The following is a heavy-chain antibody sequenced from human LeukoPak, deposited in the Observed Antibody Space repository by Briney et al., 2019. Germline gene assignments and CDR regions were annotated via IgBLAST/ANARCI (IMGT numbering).Heavy chain of an antibody. D-gene: IGHD1-7*01. V-gene: IGHV4-59*01. CDR1: GGSISSYY. J-gene: IGHJ4*02. CDR3: ARGRFPHNWSYVGFDY. CDR2: IYYSGST. Sequence: SETLSLTCTVSGGSISSYYWSWIRQPPGKGLEWIGYIYYSGSTNYNPSLKSRVTISVDTSKNQFSLKLSSVTAADTAVYYCARGRFPHNWSYVGFDYWGQGTLVTVSS.